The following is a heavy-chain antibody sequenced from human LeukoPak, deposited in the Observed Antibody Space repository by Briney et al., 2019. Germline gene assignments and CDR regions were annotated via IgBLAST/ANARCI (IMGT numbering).Heavy chain of an antibody. CDR2: ISGNGDST. CDR1: GFTFRNYA. D-gene: IGHD3-22*01. V-gene: IGHV3-23*01. CDR3: ATYFYGSSGYFYVEYFQH. J-gene: IGHJ1*01. Sequence: GGSLRLSCGASGFTFRNYALSWVRQAPGEGLEWVSAISGNGDSTYYADSVKGRFVISRDNSKNTLYLQINSLRAEDTAVYYCATYFYGSSGYFYVEYFQHWGQGTLVTVSS.